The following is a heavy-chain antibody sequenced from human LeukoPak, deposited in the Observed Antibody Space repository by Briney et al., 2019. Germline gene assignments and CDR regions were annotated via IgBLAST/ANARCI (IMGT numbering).Heavy chain of an antibody. J-gene: IGHJ4*02. Sequence: VASVKVSCKASGYTFTGYYMHLVRQAPGQGLEWMGWINPNSGDTNYAQNFQGRVAMTRDTSINTAYMELSRLRSDDTAVYYCARTGDFDYWGQGTLVTVSS. CDR2: INPNSGDT. CDR1: GYTFTGYY. CDR3: ARTGDFDY. V-gene: IGHV1-2*02.